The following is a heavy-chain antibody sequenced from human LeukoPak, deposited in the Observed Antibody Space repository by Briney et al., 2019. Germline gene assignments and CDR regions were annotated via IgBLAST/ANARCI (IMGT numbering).Heavy chain of an antibody. CDR1: GGSFSGYY. CDR3: ASSPVGATDY. D-gene: IGHD1-26*01. J-gene: IGHJ4*02. CDR2: IHHSGST. V-gene: IGHV4-34*01. Sequence: SETLSLTCAVYGGSFSGYYWSWIRQPPGKGLEWIGEIHHSGSTNYNPSLKSRVTISLDTSKNQSSLKLSSVTAADTAVYYCASSPVGATDYWGQGTLVTVSS.